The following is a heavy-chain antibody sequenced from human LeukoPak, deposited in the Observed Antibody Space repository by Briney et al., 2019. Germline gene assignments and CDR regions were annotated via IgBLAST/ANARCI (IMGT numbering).Heavy chain of an antibody. Sequence: GGSLRFSCAASGFTFSDSSIHWVRQASGKGLEWIGLMEKELNGYATAYAASVRGRFTISRDDSQNTAYLQMDSLKTEDTALYYCTRDSGTYNWLDPWGQGTLVTVSS. CDR2: MEKELNGYAT. CDR1: GFTFSDSS. D-gene: IGHD1-26*01. CDR3: TRDSGTYNWLDP. J-gene: IGHJ5*02. V-gene: IGHV3-73*01.